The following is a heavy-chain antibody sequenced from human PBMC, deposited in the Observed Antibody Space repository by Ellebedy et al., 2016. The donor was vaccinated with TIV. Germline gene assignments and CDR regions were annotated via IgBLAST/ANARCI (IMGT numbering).Heavy chain of an antibody. D-gene: IGHD6-19*01. CDR2: FIPILCTP. CDR3: ARVDQWQGFDP. CDR1: GGSFSSYV. J-gene: IGHJ5*02. V-gene: IGHV1-69*04. Sequence: SVKVSXXASGGSFSSYVFSWVRQAPAQGLEWMGRFIPILCTPNYAQNFQGRVTITADKSTRTVYMELSNLRFDDTAIYYFARVDQWQGFDPWGQGTLVTVSS.